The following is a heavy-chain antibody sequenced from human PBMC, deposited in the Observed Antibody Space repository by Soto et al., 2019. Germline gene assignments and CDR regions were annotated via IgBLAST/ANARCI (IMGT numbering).Heavy chain of an antibody. J-gene: IGHJ6*02. Sequence: ASVKVSCNASGYTFTGYYMHWVRQAPGQGLEWMGWINPNSGGTNYAQKFQGWVTMTRDTSISTAYMELSRLRSDDTAVYYCARSQVSGSSLDVWGQGTTVTVSS. CDR2: INPNSGGT. D-gene: IGHD3-10*01. CDR3: ARSQVSGSSLDV. CDR1: GYTFTGYY. V-gene: IGHV1-2*04.